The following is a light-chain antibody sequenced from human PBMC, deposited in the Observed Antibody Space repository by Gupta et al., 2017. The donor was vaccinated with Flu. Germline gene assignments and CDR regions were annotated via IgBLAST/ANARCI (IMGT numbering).Light chain of an antibody. CDR3: QQYYRTPRT. CDR1: QSVLYNSNNKNY. V-gene: IGKV4-1*01. J-gene: IGKJ1*01. Sequence: DIVMTQSPDSLAVSLGGRATINCKSSQSVLYNSNNKNYLAWYQQKPVQPPKLLIYWASTRESGVPDRFSGSGSGTDFTLTISSLQAEDVAVYYCQQYYRTPRTFGPGTKVEIK. CDR2: WAS.